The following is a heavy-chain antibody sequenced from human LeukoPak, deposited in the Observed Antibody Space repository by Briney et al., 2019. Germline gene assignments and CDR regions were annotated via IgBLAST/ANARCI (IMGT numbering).Heavy chain of an antibody. Sequence: DPSETLSLTCTASGGSISSYYWSWIRQPAGKGLEWIGRIYTSGSTNYNPSLKSRVTMSVDTSKNQFSLKLSSVTAADTAVYYCARVRDYMVRGDFDYWGQGTLVTVSS. CDR1: GGSISSYY. CDR2: IYTSGST. J-gene: IGHJ4*02. CDR3: ARVRDYMVRGDFDY. D-gene: IGHD3-10*01. V-gene: IGHV4-4*07.